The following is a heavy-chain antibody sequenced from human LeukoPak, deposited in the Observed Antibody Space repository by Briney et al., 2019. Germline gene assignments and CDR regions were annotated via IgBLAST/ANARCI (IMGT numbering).Heavy chain of an antibody. V-gene: IGHV4-59*08. CDR2: IYYSGST. CDR3: ARGDITVAGTWYFGY. D-gene: IGHD6-19*01. Sequence: PSETLSLTCTVSGGSISSYYWSWIRQPPGKGLEWIGYIYYSGSTNYNPSLKSRVTISVDTSKDQFSLKLSSVTAADTAVYYCARGDITVAGTWYFGYWGQGTLVTVSS. J-gene: IGHJ4*02. CDR1: GGSISSYY.